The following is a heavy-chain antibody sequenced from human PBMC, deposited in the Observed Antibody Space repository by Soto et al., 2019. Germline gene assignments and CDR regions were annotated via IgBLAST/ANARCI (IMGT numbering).Heavy chain of an antibody. CDR3: ARGGLSTRTFDY. CDR1: GYNFAGYW. D-gene: IGHD1-1*01. J-gene: IGHJ4*02. CDR2: IYPSDSDT. Sequence: GESLKISCKGSGYNFAGYWIAWVRQMPGKGLELMGIIYPSDSDTRYRPSFQGQVTISADKSISSAYLQWSSLRASDTAMYYCARGGLSTRTFDYWGQGTPVTVSS. V-gene: IGHV5-51*01.